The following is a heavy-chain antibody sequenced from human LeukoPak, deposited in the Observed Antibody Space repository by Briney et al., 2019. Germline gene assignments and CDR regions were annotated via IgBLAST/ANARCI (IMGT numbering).Heavy chain of an antibody. Sequence: GGSLRLPCAASGFTFSRHWMSWVRQAPGKGLEWVANIKQDGGETHYVDSVKGRFTISRDNAKNTRYPQMNSLRAEDTAVYYCASARYSSSQLWYWGQGTLVTVSS. CDR2: IKQDGGET. CDR3: ASARYSSSQLWY. D-gene: IGHD6-13*01. V-gene: IGHV3-7*01. J-gene: IGHJ4*02. CDR1: GFTFSRHW.